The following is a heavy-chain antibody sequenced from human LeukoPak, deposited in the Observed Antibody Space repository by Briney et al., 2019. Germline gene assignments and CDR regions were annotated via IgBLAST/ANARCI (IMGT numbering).Heavy chain of an antibody. D-gene: IGHD1-26*01. V-gene: IGHV4-39*01. CDR2: IYYSGST. CDR1: GGSISSSSYY. Sequence: SETLSLTCTVSGGSISSSSYYWGWIRQPPGKGLEWIGSIYYSGSTYYNPSLKSRVTISVDTSKNQFSQKLSSVTAADTAVYYCARAVEVGATGLDYWGQGTLVTVSS. J-gene: IGHJ4*02. CDR3: ARAVEVGATGLDY.